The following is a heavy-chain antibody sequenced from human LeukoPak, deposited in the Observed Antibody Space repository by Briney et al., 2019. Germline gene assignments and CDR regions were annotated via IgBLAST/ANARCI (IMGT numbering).Heavy chain of an antibody. CDR2: IYYSGGT. CDR1: GCSISSYS. CDR3: ARDKGVVSGWYLAFDI. D-gene: IGHD6-19*01. Sequence: SETLSLTCTVSGCSISSYSWSWIRQPPGKGLEWVWYIYYSGGTNYNPSPKRRVITSVDTSKNQFFLKLSSVTAADTDVYYCARDKGVVSGWYLAFDIWGQGTMVTVSS. J-gene: IGHJ3*02. V-gene: IGHV4-59*01.